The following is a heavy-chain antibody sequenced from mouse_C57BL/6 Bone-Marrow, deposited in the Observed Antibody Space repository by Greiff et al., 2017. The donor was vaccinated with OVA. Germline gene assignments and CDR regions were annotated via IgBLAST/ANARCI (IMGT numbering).Heavy chain of an antibody. J-gene: IGHJ1*03. D-gene: IGHD4-1*01. CDR1: GFTFSDFY. CDR2: SRNKANDYTT. CDR3: ARDAPLGYWYFDV. V-gene: IGHV7-1*01. Sequence: EVKVVESGGGLVQSGRSLRLSCATSGFTFSDFYMEWVRQAPGKGLEWIAASRNKANDYTTEYSASVKGRFIVSRDTSQSILYLQMNALRAEDTAIYYCARDAPLGYWYFDVWGTGTTVTVSS.